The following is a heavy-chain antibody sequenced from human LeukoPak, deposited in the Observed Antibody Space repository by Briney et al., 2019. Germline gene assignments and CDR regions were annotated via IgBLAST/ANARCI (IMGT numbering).Heavy chain of an antibody. CDR1: GGSISSGGYS. Sequence: SQTLSLTCAVSGGSISSGGYSWSWIRQPPGKGLECIGYIYHSGSTYYNPSLKSRVTISVDRSKNQFSLKLSSVTAADTAVYYCARGDVILEQPGFDPWGQGTLVTVSS. J-gene: IGHJ5*02. D-gene: IGHD6-13*01. V-gene: IGHV4-30-2*01. CDR2: IYHSGST. CDR3: ARGDVILEQPGFDP.